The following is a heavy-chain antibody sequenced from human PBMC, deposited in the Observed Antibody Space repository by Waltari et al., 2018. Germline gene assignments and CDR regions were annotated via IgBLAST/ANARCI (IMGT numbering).Heavy chain of an antibody. CDR3: ARGHYDILTGQQRRFDY. J-gene: IGHJ4*02. V-gene: IGHV1-69*01. D-gene: IGHD3-9*01. Sequence: VQLVPSRAEVREPESEIEVSCKPCGVTFSSYAISWVQQAPGQGLEWMGGIIPIFGTANYAQKFQGRVTITADESTSTAYMELSSLRSEDTAVYYCARGHYDILTGQQRRFDYWGQGTLVTVSS. CDR2: IIPIFGTA. CDR1: GVTFSSYA.